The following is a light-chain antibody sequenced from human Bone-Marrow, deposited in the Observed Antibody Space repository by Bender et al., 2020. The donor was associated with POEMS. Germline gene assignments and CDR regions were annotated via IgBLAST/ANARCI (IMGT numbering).Light chain of an antibody. J-gene: IGLJ2*01. Sequence: SSELTQPSSVSVSPGQTARIPCSGDELPKQYTFWYQQKPGQAPVVVIYKDSERPSGIPERFSGSSSGTTVTLTISGVQAEDEADYYCQSADSSGTYVVFGGGTKLTVL. CDR3: QSADSSGTYVV. CDR2: KDS. CDR1: ELPKQY. V-gene: IGLV3-25*03.